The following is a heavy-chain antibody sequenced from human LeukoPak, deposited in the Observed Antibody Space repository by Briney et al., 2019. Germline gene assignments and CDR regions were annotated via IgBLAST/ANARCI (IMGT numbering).Heavy chain of an antibody. CDR1: RYTFTTYY. CDR3: AREDGAPIAAANV. Sequence: ASVPDSRQASRYTFTTYYISSVRPPPGRGGEWMGWISAYNGTTNYAQTVQGRVTMTTDTSTSTAYLELRSLRSDDTAVYYCAREDGAPIAAANVWGLGTMVTVSS. D-gene: IGHD6-13*01. CDR2: ISAYNGTT. V-gene: IGHV1-18*01. J-gene: IGHJ3*01.